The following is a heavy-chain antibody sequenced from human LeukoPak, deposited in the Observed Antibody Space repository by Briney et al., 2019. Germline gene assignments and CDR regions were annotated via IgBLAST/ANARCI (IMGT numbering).Heavy chain of an antibody. D-gene: IGHD3-22*01. CDR3: ARGVQVDYYDSSGYIPNEAFDI. J-gene: IGHJ3*02. CDR2: IYTSGST. CDR1: GGSISSYY. V-gene: IGHV4-4*07. Sequence: PSETLSLTCTVSGGSISSYYWSWIRQPAGKGLEWIGRIYTSGSTNYNPSLKSRVTISVDTSKNQFSLKLSSVTVAATAVYYCARGVQVDYYDSSGYIPNEAFDIWGKGTMVTVSS.